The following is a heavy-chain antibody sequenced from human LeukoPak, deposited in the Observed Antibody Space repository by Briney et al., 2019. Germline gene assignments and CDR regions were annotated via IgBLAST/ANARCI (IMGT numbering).Heavy chain of an antibody. CDR2: INHSGST. D-gene: IGHD3-9*01. V-gene: IGHV4-34*01. Sequence: SETLSLTCAVYGGSFSGYYWSWIRQPPGKGLEWIGEINHSGSTNYNPSLKSRVTISVDTSKNQFSLKLSSVTAADTAVYYCARDSILTGLDYWGQGTPVTVSS. CDR3: ARDSILTGLDY. CDR1: GGSFSGYY. J-gene: IGHJ4*02.